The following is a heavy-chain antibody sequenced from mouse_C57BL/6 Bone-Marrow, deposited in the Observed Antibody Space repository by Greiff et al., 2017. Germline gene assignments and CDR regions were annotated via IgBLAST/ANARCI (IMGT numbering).Heavy chain of an antibody. CDR2: INPYNGGT. Sequence: EVKLQESGPVLVKPGASVKMSCKASGYTFTDYYMNWVKQSHGKSLEWIGVINPYNGGTSYNQKFKGKATLTVDKSSSTAYMELNSLTSEDSAVYYCARRAGAMDDWGQGTSVTVSA. J-gene: IGHJ4*01. CDR1: GYTFTDYY. CDR3: ARRAGAMDD. D-gene: IGHD3-3*01. V-gene: IGHV1-19*01.